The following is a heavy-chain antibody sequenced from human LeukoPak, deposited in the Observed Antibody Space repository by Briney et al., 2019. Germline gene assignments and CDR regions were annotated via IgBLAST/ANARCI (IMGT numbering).Heavy chain of an antibody. D-gene: IGHD1-26*01. CDR1: GFTFGSYW. CDR2: INTDGGDT. CDR3: ARDEKIVGASGQDY. Sequence: PGGSLRLSCAASGFTFGSYWMHWVRQAPGKGLVWVSLINTDGGDTIYADSVKGRFTISSDNAKNTLFLQINSLRAEDTAVYYCARDEKIVGASGQDYWGQGTMVTVSS. V-gene: IGHV3-74*01. J-gene: IGHJ4*02.